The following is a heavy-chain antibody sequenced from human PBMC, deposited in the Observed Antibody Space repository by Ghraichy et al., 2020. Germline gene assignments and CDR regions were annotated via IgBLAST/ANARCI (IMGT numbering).Heavy chain of an antibody. CDR1: GFTFSQNW. CDR2: IDEDGSEK. CDR3: GKDLHWNQCDH. Sequence: GGSLRLSCAASGFTFSQNWMIWFRQAPGKGLEWVANIDEDGSEKNYVDSVKGRFTISRDNAKDSVYLQMDSLRVEDTAVYHCGKDLHWNQCDHWGQGALVTVSS. V-gene: IGHV3-7*04. D-gene: IGHD1-1*01. J-gene: IGHJ4*02.